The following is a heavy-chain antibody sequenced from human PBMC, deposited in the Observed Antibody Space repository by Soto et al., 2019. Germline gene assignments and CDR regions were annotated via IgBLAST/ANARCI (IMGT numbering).Heavy chain of an antibody. CDR2: VSGRGGDP. D-gene: IGHD3-3*01. CDR3: AKYPSYDFWSGVSAAYFDS. J-gene: IGHJ4*02. CDR1: GFSFSSFA. V-gene: IGHV3-23*01. Sequence: EVHLLQSGGGLVQPGGSLRLSCAASGFSFSSFALSWVRQSPGKGLEWVAAVSGRGGDPYYANSVKGRFTISRDNSQNTLCLQLNSLRAEDSAIYFCAKYPSYDFWSGVSAAYFDSWGQGTLVTGSS.